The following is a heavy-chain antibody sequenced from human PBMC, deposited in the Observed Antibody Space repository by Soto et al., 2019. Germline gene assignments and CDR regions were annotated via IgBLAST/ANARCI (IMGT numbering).Heavy chain of an antibody. J-gene: IGHJ5*02. D-gene: IGHD2-2*01. CDR2: IYYSGST. CDR3: ARGSETSPPHDWFDP. CDR1: GGSISSRGYY. V-gene: IGHV4-31*03. Sequence: PSETLCLPCTVSGGSISSRGYYWSWIRQHPGKGLEWIGYIYYSGSTYYNPSLKSRVTISVDTSKNQFSLKLSSVTAADTAVYYCARGSETSPPHDWFDPWGQGTLVTVSS.